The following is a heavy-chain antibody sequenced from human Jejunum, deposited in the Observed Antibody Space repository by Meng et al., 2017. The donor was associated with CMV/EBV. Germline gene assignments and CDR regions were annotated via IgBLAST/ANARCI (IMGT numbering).Heavy chain of an antibody. CDR2: IRNDGST. CDR3: ARACRQVSNCYLDS. V-gene: IGHV3-53*01. D-gene: IGHD4-11*01. CDR1: GFSVTSNY. Sequence: ASGFSVTSNYKTWVRQAPGKGLEWVSFIRNDGSTTYTASVQGRFTISRDNSKNTVYLQMNSLRAEDTALYYCARACRQVSNCYLDSWGQGTQVTVSS. J-gene: IGHJ4*02.